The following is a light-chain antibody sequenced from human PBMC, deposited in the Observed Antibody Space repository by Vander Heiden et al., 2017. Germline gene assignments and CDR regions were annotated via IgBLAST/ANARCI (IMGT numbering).Light chain of an antibody. Sequence: AIQLSPSPSSLAASVRDRVSITCRASQGIISALAWYQQTPAKAPKLLIYDASSMESRVPSRFSGSSSATNFTLPISSLQPEDFATYYCRQFNSYAITFGQGTRLEIK. CDR2: DAS. V-gene: IGKV1-13*02. J-gene: IGKJ5*01. CDR1: QGIISA. CDR3: RQFNSYAIT.